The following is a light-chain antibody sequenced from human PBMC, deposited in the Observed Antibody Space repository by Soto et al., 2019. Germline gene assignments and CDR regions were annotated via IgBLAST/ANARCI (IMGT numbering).Light chain of an antibody. Sequence: DIVMTQSPDSLAVSLGERATINCKSSQSILYSSNNKNHLGWYQQKPGQPPKLLIYWASTRESGVPDRFSGSGSGTDFTLTISSLQAEDVAVYYCQQYYNTPLTFGGGTKVEIK. CDR1: QSILYSSNNKNH. V-gene: IGKV4-1*01. CDR3: QQYYNTPLT. J-gene: IGKJ4*01. CDR2: WAS.